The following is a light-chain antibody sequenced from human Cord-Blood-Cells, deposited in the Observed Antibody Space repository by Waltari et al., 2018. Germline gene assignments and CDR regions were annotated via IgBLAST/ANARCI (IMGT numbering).Light chain of an antibody. CDR2: GNS. CDR3: QSYDSSLSVV. CDR1: RSHIGAGYD. J-gene: IGLJ2*01. V-gene: IGLV1-40*01. Sequence: QSVLTQPPSVSGAPGQRVTISCTGSRSHIGAGYDVHWYQQLPGTAPKLLIYGNSNRPSGVPDRFSGSKSGTSASLAITGLQAEDEADYYCQSYDSSLSVVFGGGTKLTVL.